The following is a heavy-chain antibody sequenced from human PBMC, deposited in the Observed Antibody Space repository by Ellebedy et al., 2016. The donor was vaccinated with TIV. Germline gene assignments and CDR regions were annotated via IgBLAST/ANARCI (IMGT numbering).Heavy chain of an antibody. D-gene: IGHD6-19*01. CDR1: GGSLSSDY. V-gene: IGHV4-34*01. CDR3: ARAFQYSSGWAFDY. J-gene: IGHJ4*02. CDR2: INHSGST. Sequence: MPGGSLRLSCAVHGGSLSSDYWSWIRQSPEKGLEWIGEINHSGSTSYNPSIKSRVSISVDTPKKQFSLKLSSVTAADTAVYYCARAFQYSSGWAFDYWGQGTLVTVSS.